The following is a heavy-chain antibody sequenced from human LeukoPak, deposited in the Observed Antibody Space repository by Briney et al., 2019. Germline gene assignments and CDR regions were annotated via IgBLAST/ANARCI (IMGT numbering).Heavy chain of an antibody. V-gene: IGHV3-21*01. J-gene: IGHJ4*02. Sequence: GGSLRLSCAASGFTFSSYSMNWVRQAPGKGLEWVSSISSSSSYIYYADAVKGRFTISRDNAKNSLYLQMNSLRAEDTAVYYCARDGGPGYCSGGSCYPSIWGQGTLVTVSS. CDR3: ARDGGPGYCSGGSCYPSI. CDR2: ISSSSSYI. D-gene: IGHD2-15*01. CDR1: GFTFSSYS.